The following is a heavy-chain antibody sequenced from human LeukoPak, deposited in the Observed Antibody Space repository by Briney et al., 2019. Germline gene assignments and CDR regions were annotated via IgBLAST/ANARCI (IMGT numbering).Heavy chain of an antibody. D-gene: IGHD3-22*01. Sequence: PSETLSLPCTVSGGSISSYYWSWIRQPPGKGLEWIGYIYYSGSTNYNPSLKSRVTISVDTSKNQFSLKLSSVTAADTAVYYCARDGDYYDSSGYYDYWGQGTLVTVSS. CDR1: GGSISSYY. J-gene: IGHJ4*02. V-gene: IGHV4-59*01. CDR3: ARDGDYYDSSGYYDY. CDR2: IYYSGST.